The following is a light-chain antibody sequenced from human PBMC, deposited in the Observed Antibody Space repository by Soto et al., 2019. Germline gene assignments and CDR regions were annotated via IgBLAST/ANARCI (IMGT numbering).Light chain of an antibody. V-gene: IGKV3-15*01. CDR2: GAS. CDR1: QSFSSN. Sequence: EIVMTQYPATLSVSPGERATISCRASQSFSSNLAWYQQKPGQAPRLLIYGASNSATGVPASFSGSGSGTEFTLTISSLQSEDFAVYFCQQYNNWPPYTFGQGTKLEI. CDR3: QQYNNWPPYT. J-gene: IGKJ2*01.